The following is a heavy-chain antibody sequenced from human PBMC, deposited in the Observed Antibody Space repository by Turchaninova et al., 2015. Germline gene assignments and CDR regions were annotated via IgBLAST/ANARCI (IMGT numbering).Heavy chain of an antibody. CDR1: GFTFDDFA. D-gene: IGHD3-10*01. V-gene: IGHV3-9*03. Sequence: GESGGDLVQPGRSLRLSCAASGFTFDDFAIHWVRQAPGKGLGWVSGFSWHSNNIVYAASVRGRFTISRDHPKNSLYQKMSSLRTEDMALYSCARKSIPGGSGTSIYWNFDLCGRGTLVTVSS. CDR2: FSWHSNNI. J-gene: IGHJ2*01. CDR3: ARKSIPGGSGTSIYWNFDL.